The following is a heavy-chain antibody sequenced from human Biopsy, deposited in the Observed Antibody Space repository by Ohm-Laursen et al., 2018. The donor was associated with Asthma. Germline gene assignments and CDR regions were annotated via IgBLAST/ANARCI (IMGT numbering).Heavy chain of an antibody. CDR3: AKDRFDGSVTSHYYYYGIDV. V-gene: IGHV3-30*18. Sequence: SLRLSCAASGFTLTTYAMYWVRQAPGKGPEWVALISYDGREKGYVDSVKGRFTISRDNFRNTLYVEMSSLRPEDSATYYCAKDRFDGSVTSHYYYYGIDVWGQGTAVTVS. CDR2: ISYDGREK. D-gene: IGHD3-10*01. CDR1: GFTLTTYA. J-gene: IGHJ6*02.